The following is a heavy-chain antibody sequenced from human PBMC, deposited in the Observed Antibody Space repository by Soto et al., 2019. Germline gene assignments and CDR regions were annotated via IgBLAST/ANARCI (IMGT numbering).Heavy chain of an antibody. CDR2: INQDGNEK. D-gene: IGHD3-3*01. CDR1: GFAFSNYW. Sequence: GGSLRLSCAASGFAFSNYWMCWLHQAPGKGLEWVANINQDGNEKYYVDSMKGRFTVSRDNAKKSLYLQMNSLRDEDTAVYYCASAPFGVVLVSQWFDPWGQGTLVTVSS. J-gene: IGHJ5*02. V-gene: IGHV3-7*01. CDR3: ASAPFGVVLVSQWFDP.